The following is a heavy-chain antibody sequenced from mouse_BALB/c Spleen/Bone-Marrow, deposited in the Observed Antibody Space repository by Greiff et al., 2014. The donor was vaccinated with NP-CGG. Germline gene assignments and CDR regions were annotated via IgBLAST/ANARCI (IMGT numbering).Heavy chain of an antibody. J-gene: IGHJ2*01. CDR1: GYTFSSYW. Sequence: VQLQQSGVELMKPGASVKISCKAPGYTFSSYWIEWVKQRPGHGLEWIGEFLPGSGSTNYNEKFKGKATFTEDTSSNTAYMQLSSLTSEDAAVYYWERSTGTWDYWGQGTTLTVSS. V-gene: IGHV1-9*01. CDR2: FLPGSGST. D-gene: IGHD4-1*02. CDR3: ERSTGTWDY.